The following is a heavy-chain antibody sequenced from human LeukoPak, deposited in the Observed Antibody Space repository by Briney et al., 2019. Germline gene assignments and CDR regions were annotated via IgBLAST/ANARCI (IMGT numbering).Heavy chain of an antibody. CDR3: AIQPVVNRGAVASNFDY. V-gene: IGHV4-39*01. D-gene: IGHD6-19*01. CDR2: VYFNGIT. Sequence: SETLSLTCSVSGGSISSSTTYYWAWIRQPPGKGLEWIGSVYFNGITYYNASLESRVTVSVDTYNSHFSLRLTSLSAADTAVYYSAIQPVVNRGAVASNFDYWGEGTLVTVSS. CDR1: GGSISSSTTYY. J-gene: IGHJ4*02.